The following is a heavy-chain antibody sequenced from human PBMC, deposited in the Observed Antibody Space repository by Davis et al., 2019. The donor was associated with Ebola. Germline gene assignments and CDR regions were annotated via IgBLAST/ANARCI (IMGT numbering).Heavy chain of an antibody. V-gene: IGHV1-69*13. CDR2: IIPIFGTA. Sequence: SVKVSCKASGGTFSSYAISWVRQAPGQGLEWMGGIIPIFGTANYAQKFQGRVTITADESTSTAYMELSSLRSEDTAVYYCARAPSIAARRGYYYYGMDVWGQGTTVTVSS. CDR1: GGTFSSYA. CDR3: ARAPSIAARRGYYYYGMDV. J-gene: IGHJ6*02. D-gene: IGHD6-6*01.